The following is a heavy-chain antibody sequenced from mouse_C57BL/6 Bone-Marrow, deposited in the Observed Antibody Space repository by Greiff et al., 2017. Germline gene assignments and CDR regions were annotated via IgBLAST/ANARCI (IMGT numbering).Heavy chain of an antibody. D-gene: IGHD2-5*01. CDR3: ARKGVYYSNYDAMDY. V-gene: IGHV1-50*01. CDR1: GYTFTSYW. CDR2: IDPSDSYT. J-gene: IGHJ4*01. Sequence: VQLQQPGAELVKPGASVKLSCKASGYTFTSYWLQWVKQRPGQCLEWIGEIDPSDSYTNYNQKFKGKATLTVDTSSSTAYMQLSSLTSEDSAVYYCARKGVYYSNYDAMDYWGQGTSVTVSS.